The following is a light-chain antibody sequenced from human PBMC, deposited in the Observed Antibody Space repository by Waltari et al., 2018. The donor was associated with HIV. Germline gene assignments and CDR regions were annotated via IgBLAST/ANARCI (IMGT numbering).Light chain of an antibody. V-gene: IGKV3-20*01. J-gene: IGKJ4*01. CDR1: ENVGSSY. CDR2: GTS. Sequence: EIVLTQSPGSLSLSPGESATLSCRASENVGSSYLARYQHSPGQAPRLRIYGTSKRATGIPDRFSGVGSGTDFTRTLKRLEPEDFAVYYCHQYATSPRTFGGGTKVEVK. CDR3: HQYATSPRT.